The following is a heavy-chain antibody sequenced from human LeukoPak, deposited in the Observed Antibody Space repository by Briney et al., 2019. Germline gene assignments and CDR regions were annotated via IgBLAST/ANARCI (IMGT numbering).Heavy chain of an antibody. Sequence: GDSLKISCKGSRYSFTTYWIDWVRQVPGKGLEWMGLIQPADSQTRYNPSFQGQVTLSDDKSINTAYLQWSSLRPSDTAMYYCARRLRTGGFDIWGQGTEVTVSS. J-gene: IGHJ3*02. V-gene: IGHV5-51*01. D-gene: IGHD1-1*01. CDR1: RYSFTTYW. CDR3: ARRLRTGGFDI. CDR2: IQPADSQT.